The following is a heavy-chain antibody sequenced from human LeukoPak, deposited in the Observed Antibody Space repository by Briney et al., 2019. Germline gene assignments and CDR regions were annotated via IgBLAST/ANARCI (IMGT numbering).Heavy chain of an antibody. CDR3: AREVGAGSSSFGSSWYRNWFDP. CDR1: GDSISTYY. Sequence: PSETLSLTCTVSGDSISTYYWSWIRQPAGKGREWIGRIFPSGSANYNPSLKSRITMSVDTSKKQFSLKLSSVTAADTAVYYCAREVGAGSSSFGSSWYRNWFDPWGQGTLVTVSS. J-gene: IGHJ5*02. D-gene: IGHD6-13*01. V-gene: IGHV4-4*07. CDR2: IFPSGSA.